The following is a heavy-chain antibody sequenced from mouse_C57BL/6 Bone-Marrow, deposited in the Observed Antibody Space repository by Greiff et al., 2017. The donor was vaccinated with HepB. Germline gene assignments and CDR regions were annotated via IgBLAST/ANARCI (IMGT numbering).Heavy chain of an antibody. D-gene: IGHD2-3*01. J-gene: IGHJ4*01. CDR1: GYTFTSYW. V-gene: IGHV1-50*01. CDR2: IDPSDSYT. Sequence: QVHVKQPGAELVKPGASVKLSCKASGYTFTSYWMQWVKQRPGQGLEWIGEIDPSDSYTNYNQKFKGKATLTVDTSSSTAYMQLSSLTSEDSAVYYCARRWLLREYAMDYWGQGTSVTVSS. CDR3: ARRWLLREYAMDY.